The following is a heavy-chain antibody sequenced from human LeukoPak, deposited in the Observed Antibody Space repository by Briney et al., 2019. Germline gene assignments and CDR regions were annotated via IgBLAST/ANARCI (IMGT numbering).Heavy chain of an antibody. D-gene: IGHD1-26*01. CDR3: APRGGLLVY. J-gene: IGHJ4*02. CDR1: GFTFSSYA. CDR2: VSGSGGGT. V-gene: IGHV3-23*01. Sequence: GGSLRLSCAASGFTFSSYAMNWVRQAPGKGLQWVSGVSGSGGGTHYADSVKGRFTISRDNSNNMLYLQMSSLRAEDTAVYYCAPRGGLLVYWGQGTLVTVSS.